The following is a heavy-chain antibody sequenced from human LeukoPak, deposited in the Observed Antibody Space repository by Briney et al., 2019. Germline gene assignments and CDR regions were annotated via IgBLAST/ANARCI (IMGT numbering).Heavy chain of an antibody. CDR1: GGTFSSYA. CDR2: IIPILGIA. D-gene: IGHD1-26*01. Sequence: SVKVSCKASGGTFSSYAISWVRQAPGQGLEWMGRIIPILGIANYAQKFQGRVTITADKSTSTAYMELSSLRSEDTAMYYCARAGVGATLHNDYWGQGTLVTVSS. J-gene: IGHJ4*02. CDR3: ARAGVGATLHNDY. V-gene: IGHV1-69*04.